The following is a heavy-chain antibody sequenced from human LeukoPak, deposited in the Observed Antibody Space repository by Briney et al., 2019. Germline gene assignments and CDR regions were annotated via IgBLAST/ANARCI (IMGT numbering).Heavy chain of an antibody. CDR3: AQGGHTGEKIY. J-gene: IGHJ4*02. D-gene: IGHD2-15*01. CDR1: GFSLRTTGLG. CDR2: IYWDGDK. Sequence: SGPTLVNPTQTLTLTCTFSGFSLRTTGLGVAWIRQPPGKALEWIGMIYWDGDKTYSPSLRSRLTITKDTSKNQVVLTMTNMDPLDTATYYCAQGGHTGEKIYWGQGPWSPSPQ. V-gene: IGHV2-5*02.